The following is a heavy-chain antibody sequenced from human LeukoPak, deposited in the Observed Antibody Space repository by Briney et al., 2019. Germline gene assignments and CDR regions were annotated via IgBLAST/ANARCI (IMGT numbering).Heavy chain of an antibody. D-gene: IGHD6-13*01. J-gene: IGHJ4*02. CDR2: IYSSGST. V-gene: IGHV3-66*01. CDR1: GFTVSSNY. CDR3: ARDQNKIAAAGTGGDY. Sequence: GGSLRLSCTASGFTVSSNYMSWVRQAPGKGLEWVSVIYSSGSTYYADSVKGRFTISRDNSKNTLYLQMNSLRAEDTAVYYCARDQNKIAAAGTGGDYWGQGTLVTVSS.